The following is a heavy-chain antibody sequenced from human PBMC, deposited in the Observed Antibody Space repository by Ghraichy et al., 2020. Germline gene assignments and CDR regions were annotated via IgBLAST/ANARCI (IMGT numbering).Heavy chain of an antibody. CDR3: ARGSTVVRFYYYDGMDV. J-gene: IGHJ6*02. V-gene: IGHV3-48*02. CDR2: ITISGSFR. CDR1: GFTFSSYS. Sequence: GESLNISCVGSGFTFSSYSMNWVRQSPGKRLEWISYITISGSFRFYADSVKGRFTISRDNAQNSLSLQINSLTDEDTAVYYCARGSTVVRFYYYDGMDVWGQGTTVTVSS. D-gene: IGHD4-23*01.